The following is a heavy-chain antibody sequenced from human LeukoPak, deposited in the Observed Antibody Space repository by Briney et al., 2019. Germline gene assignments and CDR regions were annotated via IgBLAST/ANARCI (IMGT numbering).Heavy chain of an antibody. J-gene: IGHJ4*02. Sequence: PSETLSLTCTVSGGSISSSSYYWGWIRQPPGKGLEWIGSINYSGSTYYNPSLKSRVTISVDRSKNQFSLKLSSVTAADTAVYYCARVGTMIDWGQGTLVTVSS. V-gene: IGHV4-39*07. D-gene: IGHD3-22*01. CDR2: INYSGST. CDR1: GGSISSSSYY. CDR3: ARVGTMID.